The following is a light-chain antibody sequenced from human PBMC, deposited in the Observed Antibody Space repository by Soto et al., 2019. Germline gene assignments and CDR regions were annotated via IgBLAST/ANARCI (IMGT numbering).Light chain of an antibody. CDR2: GAS. CDR1: QSVSSNY. Sequence: EIVWTQSPGTLSLSAGDRATLSCRASQSVSSNYLAWYQQKPGQTHRLLIYGASSRATGIPDRFSGSGSGTDFTLIISRLEPEDFAVYYCQHSGSSPWTFGQGTKVEIK. J-gene: IGKJ1*01. CDR3: QHSGSSPWT. V-gene: IGKV3-20*01.